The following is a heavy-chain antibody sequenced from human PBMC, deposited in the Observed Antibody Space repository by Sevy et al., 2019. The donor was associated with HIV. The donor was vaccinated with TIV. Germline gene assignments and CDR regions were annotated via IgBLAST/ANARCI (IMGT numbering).Heavy chain of an antibody. CDR2: ISPHNSDT. Sequence: ASVKVSCKASGYTFNTYRITWVRQAPGQELEWMGWISPHNSDTKYSQKLQGRVTMITETSTSTAHMELRSLRSDDTAVYYCARAYCSGGRCYSLAFWGQGTLVTVSS. V-gene: IGHV1-18*01. CDR3: ARAYCSGGRCYSLAF. D-gene: IGHD2-15*01. CDR1: GYTFNTYR. J-gene: IGHJ4*02.